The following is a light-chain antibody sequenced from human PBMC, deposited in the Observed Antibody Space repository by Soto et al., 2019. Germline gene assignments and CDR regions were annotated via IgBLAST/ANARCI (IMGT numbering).Light chain of an antibody. CDR3: QQYINRWT. J-gene: IGKJ1*01. Sequence: DIQMTQSSSTLSASVGDRVTITFRGRQSISTWLAWYQQKPGKAPKLLIYKASSLESGVPSRFSGSGSGTEFTLTISSLQPDDFATYYCQQYINRWTFGQGTKGDIK. CDR1: QSISTW. V-gene: IGKV1-5*03. CDR2: KAS.